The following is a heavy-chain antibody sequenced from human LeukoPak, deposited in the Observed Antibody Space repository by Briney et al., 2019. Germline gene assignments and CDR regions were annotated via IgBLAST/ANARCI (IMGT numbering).Heavy chain of an antibody. CDR3: TRDFDAATGY. CDR2: INSDGSST. Sequence: GGSLRLSCGASGFTFSTYCMHWVRQAPGKGLVWVSRINSDGSSTGYADSVRGRFTISRDNAKNTLYLQMNSLRAEDTAAYYCTRDFDAATGYWGQGTLVTVSS. V-gene: IGHV3-74*01. J-gene: IGHJ4*02. D-gene: IGHD3-9*01. CDR1: GFTFSTYC.